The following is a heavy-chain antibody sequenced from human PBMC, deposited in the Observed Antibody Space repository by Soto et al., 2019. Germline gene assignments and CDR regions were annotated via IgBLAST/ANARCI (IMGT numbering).Heavy chain of an antibody. J-gene: IGHJ4*02. D-gene: IGHD3-22*01. CDR3: GRMDYYYDSSGYPIRYFDY. V-gene: IGHV4-38-2*01. Sequence: SETLSLTCAVSGYSISSGYYLGLIRQPPGKGLEWIGSIYHSGSTYYNPSLKSRVTISVDTSKNQFSLKLSSVTAADTAVYYCGRMDYYYDSSGYPIRYFDYWGQGTLVTVSS. CDR2: IYHSGST. CDR1: GYSISSGYY.